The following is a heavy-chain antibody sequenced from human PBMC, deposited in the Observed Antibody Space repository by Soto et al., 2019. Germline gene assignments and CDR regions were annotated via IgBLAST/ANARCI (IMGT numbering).Heavy chain of an antibody. CDR2: ISGTAYSK. J-gene: IGHJ3*01. CDR3: AKSWGDTWQQSAFDF. CDR1: GFGFDKYS. D-gene: IGHD5-18*01. V-gene: IGHV3-23*01. Sequence: EVRLLESGGGLVQPGGSLRLSCAASGFGFDKYSMSWVRQAPGKGLEWVPGISGTAYSKHYADSVKGQFTISRDNFEKTLYLQMNSLRVEDTSVYYCAKSWGDTWQQSAFDFWGQGTMVTVSS.